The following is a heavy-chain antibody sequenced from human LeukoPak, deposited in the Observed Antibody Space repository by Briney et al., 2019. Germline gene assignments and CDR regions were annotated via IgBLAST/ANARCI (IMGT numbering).Heavy chain of an antibody. CDR1: GFTFSSYG. Sequence: GGSLRLSCAASGFTFSSYGMHWVREAPGKGLEWVAFIRYDGSNKYYADSVKGRFTISRDNSKNTPYLQMNSLRAEDTAVYYCAMAEGGYFDYWGQGTLVTVSS. CDR2: IRYDGSNK. V-gene: IGHV3-30*02. J-gene: IGHJ4*02. CDR3: AMAEGGYFDY. D-gene: IGHD1-26*01.